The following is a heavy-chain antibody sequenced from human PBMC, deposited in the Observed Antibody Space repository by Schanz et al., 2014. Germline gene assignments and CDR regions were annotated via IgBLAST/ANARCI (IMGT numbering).Heavy chain of an antibody. D-gene: IGHD3-9*01. CDR1: GFSIRNHD. CDR3: ARDSRPNYDFLTAYYSIDY. CDR2: IGTAGDT. J-gene: IGHJ4*02. V-gene: IGHV3-13*04. Sequence: EVQLVESGGGFVQPGGSLRLSCAASGFSIRNHDMHWVRQATGAGLEWVSAIGTAGDTFYLDSVKGRFTISRDNSKNTLYLQMNSLRADDTAVYYCARDSRPNYDFLTAYYSIDYWGQGTLVTVSS.